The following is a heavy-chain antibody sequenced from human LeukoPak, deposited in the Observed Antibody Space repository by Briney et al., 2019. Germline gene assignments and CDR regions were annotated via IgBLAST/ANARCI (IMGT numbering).Heavy chain of an antibody. CDR1: GGSFSGYY. J-gene: IGHJ4*02. CDR2: INHSGST. Sequence: PSETLPLTCAVYGGSFSGYYWSWIRQPPGKGLEWIGEINHSGSTNYNPSLKSRVTISVDTSKNQFSLKLSSVTAADTAVYYCARLVPFDYWGQGTLVTVSS. CDR3: ARLVPFDY. D-gene: IGHD3-10*01. V-gene: IGHV4-34*01.